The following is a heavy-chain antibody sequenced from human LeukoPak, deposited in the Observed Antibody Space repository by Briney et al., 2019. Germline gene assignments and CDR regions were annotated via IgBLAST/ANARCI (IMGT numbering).Heavy chain of an antibody. V-gene: IGHV4-39*01. CDR1: GDSISSTGYY. CDR2: MYHSGST. CDR3: ARHEHSASFYGLSWFDP. J-gene: IGHJ5*02. D-gene: IGHD4-17*01. Sequence: SETLSLTCTVPGDSISSTGYYWGWIRQPPGKGLEWIASMYHSGSTYHNPSLKSRVTISVDTSKNQLSLKLSSVTAADTAIYYCARHEHSASFYGLSWFDPWGQGTLVTVSS.